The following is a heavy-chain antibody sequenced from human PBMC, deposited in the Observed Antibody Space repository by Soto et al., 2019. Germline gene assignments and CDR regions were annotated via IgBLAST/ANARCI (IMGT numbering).Heavy chain of an antibody. V-gene: IGHV3-33*01. CDR1: GFTFSSYG. CDR2: IWYDGRNK. J-gene: IGHJ4*02. Sequence: QVQLVESGGGVVQPGRSLRLSCAASGFTFSSYGMHWVRQAPGKGLEWVAIIWYDGRNKNYADSVKGRFTISRDNSKNTVYLQMSSLRAEDTAAYYCARDREWELTREYFDYWGQGTLVTVSS. CDR3: ARDREWELTREYFDY. D-gene: IGHD1-26*01.